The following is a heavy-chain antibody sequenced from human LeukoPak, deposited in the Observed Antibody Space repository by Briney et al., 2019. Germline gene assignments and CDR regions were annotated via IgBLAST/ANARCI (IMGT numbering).Heavy chain of an antibody. CDR3: AMSTGYSSSWSFDY. D-gene: IGHD6-13*01. V-gene: IGHV1-8*01. CDR2: MNPNSGNT. Sequence: GASVKVSCXASGYTFTSYDINWVRQATGQGLEWMGWMNPNSGNTGYAQKFQGRVTMTRNTSISTAYMELSSLRSEDTAVYYCAMSTGYSSSWSFDYWGQGTLVTVSS. CDR1: GYTFTSYD. J-gene: IGHJ4*02.